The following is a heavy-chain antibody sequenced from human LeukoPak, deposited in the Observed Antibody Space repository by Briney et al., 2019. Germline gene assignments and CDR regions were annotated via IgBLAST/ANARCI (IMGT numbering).Heavy chain of an antibody. CDR2: IYHSGST. CDR3: AGPKSGSYTRGLDY. J-gene: IGHJ4*02. Sequence: KPSETLSLTCTVSGYSISSGYYWGWIRPPPGKGLEWIGSIYHSGSTYYNPSLKSRVTISVDTSKNQFSLKLSSVTAAATAVYYCAGPKSGSYTRGLDYWGQGTLVTVSS. CDR1: GYSISSGYY. D-gene: IGHD1-26*01. V-gene: IGHV4-38-2*02.